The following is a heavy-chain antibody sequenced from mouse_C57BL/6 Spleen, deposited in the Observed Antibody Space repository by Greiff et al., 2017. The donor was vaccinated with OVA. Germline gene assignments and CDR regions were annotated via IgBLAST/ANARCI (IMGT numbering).Heavy chain of an antibody. Sequence: QVQLKESGAELVMPGASVKLSCKASGYTFTSYWMHWVKQRPGQGLEWIGEIDPSDSYTNYNQKFKGKSTLTVDKSSSTAYMQLSSLTSEDSAVYYCARAPTTVVPYFDYWGQGTTLTVSS. J-gene: IGHJ2*01. CDR1: GYTFTSYW. D-gene: IGHD1-1*01. CDR2: IDPSDSYT. V-gene: IGHV1-69*01. CDR3: ARAPTTVVPYFDY.